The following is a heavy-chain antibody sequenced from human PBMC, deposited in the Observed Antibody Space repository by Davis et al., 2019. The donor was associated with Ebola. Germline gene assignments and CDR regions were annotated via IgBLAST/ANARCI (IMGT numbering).Heavy chain of an antibody. CDR1: GFTFSSYS. D-gene: IGHD1-26*01. Sequence: GESLKISCAASGFTFSSYSMSWVRQAPGKGLEWVANIKQDGSEKYYVDSVKGRFTISRDNAKNSLYLQMNSLRAEDTAVYYCARGSGRGYWGQGTLVTVSS. CDR2: IKQDGSEK. CDR3: ARGSGRGY. J-gene: IGHJ4*02. V-gene: IGHV3-7*03.